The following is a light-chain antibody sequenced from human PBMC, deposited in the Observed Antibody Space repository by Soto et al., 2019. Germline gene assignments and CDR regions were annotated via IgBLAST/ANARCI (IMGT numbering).Light chain of an antibody. J-gene: IGLJ1*01. CDR3: ATWDGSLSAGV. CDR2: ENN. CDR1: SSNLGINF. Sequence: QSVLTQPPSLSAAPEQKVTISCSGGSSNLGINFVSWYQQFPGAVPKLLIYENNKRPSGIPDRFSGAKSGTSATLGITGLQTGDEADYYCATWDGSLSAGVFGGGTKVTVL. V-gene: IGLV1-51*02.